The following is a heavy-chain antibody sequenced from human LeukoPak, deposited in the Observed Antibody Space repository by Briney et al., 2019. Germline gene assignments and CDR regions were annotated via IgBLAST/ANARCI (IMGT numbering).Heavy chain of an antibody. J-gene: IGHJ4*02. Sequence: ASVKVSCKASGYTFTGYYMRWVRQAPGQGLEWMGWINPNSGGTNYAQKFQGRVTMTRDTSISTAYMELSRLRSDDTAVYYCAVSGGSCCLFDYWGQGTLVTVSS. CDR1: GYTFTGYY. CDR2: INPNSGGT. V-gene: IGHV1-2*02. CDR3: AVSGGSCCLFDY. D-gene: IGHD2-15*01.